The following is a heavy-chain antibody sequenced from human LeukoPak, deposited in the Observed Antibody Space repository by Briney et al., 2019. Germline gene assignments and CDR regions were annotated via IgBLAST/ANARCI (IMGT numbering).Heavy chain of an antibody. D-gene: IGHD3-22*01. CDR1: GYTFTGYY. J-gene: IGHJ3*02. V-gene: IGHV1-2*02. CDR2: INPNSGGT. CDR3: ARGGFSGYYYVLAFDI. Sequence: ASVKVSCKASGYTFTGYYMHWVRQAPGQGLEWMGWINPNSGGTNYAQKFQGRVTMTRDTSNSTAYMELSRLRSDDTAVYYCARGGFSGYYYVLAFDIWDQGTMVTVSS.